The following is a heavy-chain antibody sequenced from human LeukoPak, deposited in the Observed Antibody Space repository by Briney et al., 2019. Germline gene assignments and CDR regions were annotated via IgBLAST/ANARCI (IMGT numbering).Heavy chain of an antibody. V-gene: IGHV3-48*02. Sequence: PGGSLRLSCAASGFTFSTYNMNWVRQAPGKGLEWVSYISSSSSTIYYADYVQGRFTVSRDNAKNSLYLQMNSLRDEDTAVYYCARGRPHGNDYWGQGTLVTVSS. CDR2: ISSSSSTI. D-gene: IGHD4-23*01. CDR1: GFTFSTYN. CDR3: ARGRPHGNDY. J-gene: IGHJ4*02.